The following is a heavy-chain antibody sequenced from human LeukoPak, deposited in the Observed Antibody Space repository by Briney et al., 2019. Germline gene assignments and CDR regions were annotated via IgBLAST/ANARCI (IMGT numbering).Heavy chain of an antibody. CDR3: ARTTSIALRRPFDY. CDR2: ISYDGSNK. D-gene: IGHD6-6*01. J-gene: IGHJ4*02. Sequence: PGGSLRLSCAASGFTFSSYAMHWVRQAPGKGLEWVAVISYDGSNKYYADSVKGRFTISRDNSKNTLYLQMNSLRAEDTAVYYCARTTSIALRRPFDYWGQGTLVTVSS. CDR1: GFTFSSYA. V-gene: IGHV3-30-3*01.